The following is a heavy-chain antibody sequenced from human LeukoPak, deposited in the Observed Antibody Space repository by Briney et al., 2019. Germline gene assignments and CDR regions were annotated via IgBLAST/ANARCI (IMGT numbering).Heavy chain of an antibody. CDR3: ARTEYDWYFDL. CDR1: GLTFSDAW. J-gene: IGHJ2*01. V-gene: IGHV3-21*01. CDR2: ISSSSSYI. D-gene: IGHD2-2*01. Sequence: GESLRLSCVLSGLTFSDAWMNWVRQAPGKGLEWVSSISSSSSYIYYADSVKGRFTISRDNAKNSLYLQMNSLRAEDTAVYYCARTEYDWYFDLWGRGTLVTVSS.